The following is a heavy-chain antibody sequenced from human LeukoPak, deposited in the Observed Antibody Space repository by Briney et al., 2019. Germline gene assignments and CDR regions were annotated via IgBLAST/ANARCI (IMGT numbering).Heavy chain of an antibody. D-gene: IGHD6-25*01. J-gene: IGHJ6*02. CDR1: GYTFTSYD. CDR3: ARVGGYGDELHLMDV. V-gene: IGHV1-8*01. Sequence: ASVTVSCKASGYTFTSYDINWVRQATGQGLEWMGLMNPNSGNTGYAQKFQVRVTMTRNTAISTAYMERSSLRSEDTAVYYCARVGGYGDELHLMDVWGQGTTVTVSS. CDR2: MNPNSGNT.